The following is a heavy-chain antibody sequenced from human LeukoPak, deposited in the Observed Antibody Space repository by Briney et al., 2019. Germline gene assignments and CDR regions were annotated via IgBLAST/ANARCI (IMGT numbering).Heavy chain of an antibody. CDR1: GYNFNIYW. CDR2: TSPGGSDT. J-gene: IGHJ4*02. Sequence: GESLKISCDASGYNFNIYWIGWVRQMPGKGLEWMGITSPGGSDTRYSPSFEGQVTISADRSINTAYLQWSSLKASDTAIYYCARQQAVTGPVIDYWGQGTVVIVSS. V-gene: IGHV5-51*01. D-gene: IGHD6-19*01. CDR3: ARQQAVTGPVIDY.